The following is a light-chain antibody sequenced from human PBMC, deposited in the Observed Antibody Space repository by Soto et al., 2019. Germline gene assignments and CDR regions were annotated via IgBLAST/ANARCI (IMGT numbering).Light chain of an antibody. CDR1: NIGSKS. CDR3: QVWDSSSDRMV. J-gene: IGLJ2*01. V-gene: IGLV3-21*04. CDR2: YDS. Sequence: SYELTQPPSVSVAPGKTARITCGGNNIGSKSVHWYQQKPGQAPVLVIYYDSDRPSGIPERFSGSNSGNTATLTISRVEVGDEADYYCQVWDSSSDRMVFGGGTKLTVL.